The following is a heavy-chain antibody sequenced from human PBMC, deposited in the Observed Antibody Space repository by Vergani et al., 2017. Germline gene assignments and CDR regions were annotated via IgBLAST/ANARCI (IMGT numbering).Heavy chain of an antibody. CDR1: GGSISSSNW. Sequence: QVQLQESGPGLVKPPGTLSLTCAVSGGSISSSNWWSWVRQPPGKGLEWIGEIYHSGSTNYNPSLKSRVTISVDKSKNQFSLKLSSVTAADTAVYYCAKVCGSTSCPYGGGAFDVWGHGTMVTVSS. CDR3: AKVCGSTSCPYGGGAFDV. J-gene: IGHJ3*01. V-gene: IGHV4-4*03. D-gene: IGHD2-2*01. CDR2: IYHSGST.